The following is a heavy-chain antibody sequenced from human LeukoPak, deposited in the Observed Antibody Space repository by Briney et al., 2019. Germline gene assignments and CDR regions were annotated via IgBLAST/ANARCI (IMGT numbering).Heavy chain of an antibody. D-gene: IGHD1-26*01. CDR1: GYSFTSYW. J-gene: IGHJ4*02. CDR2: IYPGDSDA. CDR3: ARRRDLYSGSYYPFDY. Sequence: GESLKISCKGSGYSFTSYWIGWVRQMPGKGLKWMGIIYPGDSDARYSPSFQGQATISADKSISTAYLQWSSLKASDTAMYYCARRRDLYSGSYYPFDYWGQGTLVTVSS. V-gene: IGHV5-51*01.